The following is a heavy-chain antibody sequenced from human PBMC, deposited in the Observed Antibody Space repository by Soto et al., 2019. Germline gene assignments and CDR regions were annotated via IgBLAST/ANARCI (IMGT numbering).Heavy chain of an antibody. CDR1: GYTFSSHY. D-gene: IGHD1-26*01. V-gene: IGHV1-8*01. CDR3: AREWEQGFCFDS. CDR2: MNPDSGDT. J-gene: IGHJ4*02. Sequence: AASVKVSCKTSGYTFSSHYINWVRQAPGQGLEWMGWMNPDSGDTAYAQKFQGRVTMTRSTSISTAYMELTSLTADDTAVYYCAREWEQGFCFDSWGQGTLVTVSS.